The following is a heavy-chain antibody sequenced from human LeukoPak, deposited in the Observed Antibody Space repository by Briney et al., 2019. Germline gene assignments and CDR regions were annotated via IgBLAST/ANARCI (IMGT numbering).Heavy chain of an antibody. J-gene: IGHJ4*02. V-gene: IGHV3-30*03. CDR3: VSCSGGSCYTPNKY. CDR2: ISYDGSNK. CDR1: GFTFSSYG. D-gene: IGHD2-15*01. Sequence: GRSLRLSCAASGFTFSSYGMHWVRQAPGKGLEWVAVISYDGSNKYYADSVKGRFTISRDNSKNTLYLQMNSLRAEDTAVYYCVSCSGGSCYTPNKYWGQGTLVTVSS.